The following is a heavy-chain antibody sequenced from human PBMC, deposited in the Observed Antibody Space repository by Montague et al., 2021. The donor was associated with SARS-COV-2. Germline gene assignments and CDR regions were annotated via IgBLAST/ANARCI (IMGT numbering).Heavy chain of an antibody. CDR3: ARGYDCVWGSYRYLHWFGP. D-gene: IGHD3-16*02. J-gene: IGHJ5*02. CDR1: GGTISSGGYY. Sequence: TLSLTCTVSGGTISSGGYYWSWIRQHPGKGLEWIGYIYYSGSTYYNPSLKSRVTISVDTSKNQFSLKLSSVTAADTAVYYCARGYDCVWGSYRYLHWFGPWGQGTLVTVSS. CDR2: IYYSGST. V-gene: IGHV4-31*03.